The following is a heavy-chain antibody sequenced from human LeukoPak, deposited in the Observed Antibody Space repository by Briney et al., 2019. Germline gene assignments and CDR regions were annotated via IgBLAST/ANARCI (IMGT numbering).Heavy chain of an antibody. D-gene: IGHD6-13*01. J-gene: IGHJ4*02. CDR2: ISSSGSYI. CDR3: ARERYSSSWDYFDF. CDR1: GFTFSSYT. Sequence: GGSLRLSCAASGFTFSSYTINWVRQAPGKGLEWVSSISSSGSYIYYADSVKGRFTISRDNAKNSLDLQMNSLRAEDTAVYYCARERYSSSWDYFDFWGQGTLVTVSP. V-gene: IGHV3-21*01.